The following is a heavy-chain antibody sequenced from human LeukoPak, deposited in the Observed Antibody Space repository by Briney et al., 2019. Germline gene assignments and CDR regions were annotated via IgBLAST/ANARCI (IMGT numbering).Heavy chain of an antibody. CDR1: GGSLSSYY. D-gene: IGHD3-22*01. Sequence: SETLSLTCTVSGGSLSSYYWSWIRQPAGKGLEWIGRIYTSGSTNYNPSLKSRVTMSVDTSKNQFSLKLSSVTAADTAVYYCARLKTKDYYYDSSGYFWAFDIWGQGTMVTVSS. V-gene: IGHV4-4*07. J-gene: IGHJ3*02. CDR2: IYTSGST. CDR3: ARLKTKDYYYDSSGYFWAFDI.